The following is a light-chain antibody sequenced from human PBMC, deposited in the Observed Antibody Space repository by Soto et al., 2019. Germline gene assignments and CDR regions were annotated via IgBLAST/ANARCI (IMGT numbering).Light chain of an antibody. CDR3: SSYAASNNFYFV. CDR1: SSDVGGYNY. V-gene: IGLV2-8*01. J-gene: IGLJ3*02. CDR2: EVT. Sequence: QSALTQPPSASGSPGQSVTISCTGTSSDVGGYNYVSWYQQYPGRAPKLMIYEVTKRPSGVPDRFSGSKSGNTASLTVSGLQAEDEAEYYSSSYAASNNFYFVFGGGTKVTVL.